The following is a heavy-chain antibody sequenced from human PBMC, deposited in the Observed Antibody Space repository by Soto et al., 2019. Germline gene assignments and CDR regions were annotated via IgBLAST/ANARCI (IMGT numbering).Heavy chain of an antibody. Sequence: SETLSLTCTVSGDSIRSYNWNWIRQPPGKGLEWIGYVYNSGSTNYNPSLESRVTISVDTSKNQFSLNLNSVTAADTAVYYCARRAVVAVAGSLDNWFDPWGQGTLVTVS. CDR2: VYNSGST. V-gene: IGHV4-59*01. J-gene: IGHJ5*02. CDR3: ARRAVVAVAGSLDNWFDP. CDR1: GDSIRSYN. D-gene: IGHD2-15*01.